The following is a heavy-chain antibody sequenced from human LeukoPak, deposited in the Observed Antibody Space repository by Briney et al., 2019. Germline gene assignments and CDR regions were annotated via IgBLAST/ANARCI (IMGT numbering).Heavy chain of an antibody. D-gene: IGHD3-9*01. CDR1: GFTFSSYG. CDR3: AKDRVSYDILTGYYTGGNYFDY. J-gene: IGHJ4*02. Sequence: GGSLRLSCAASGFTFSSYGMHWVRQAPGKGLEWVAFIRYDGSNKYYADSVKGRLTISRDNSKNTLYLQMNSLRAEDTAVYYCAKDRVSYDILTGYYTGGNYFDYWGQGTLVTVSS. CDR2: IRYDGSNK. V-gene: IGHV3-30*02.